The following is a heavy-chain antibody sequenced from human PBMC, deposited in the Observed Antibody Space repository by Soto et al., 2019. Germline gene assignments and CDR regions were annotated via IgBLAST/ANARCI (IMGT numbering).Heavy chain of an antibody. CDR3: ARDAKPSIAVAGRAHYYGMDV. D-gene: IGHD6-19*01. V-gene: IGHV3-33*01. CDR2: IWYDGSNK. J-gene: IGHJ6*02. CDR1: GFTFSSYG. Sequence: PGGSLILSCAASGFTFSSYGMHWVRQAPGKGLEWVAVIWYDGSNKYYADSVKGRFTISRDNSKNTLYLQMNSLRAEDTAVYYCARDAKPSIAVAGRAHYYGMDVWGQGTTVTVSS.